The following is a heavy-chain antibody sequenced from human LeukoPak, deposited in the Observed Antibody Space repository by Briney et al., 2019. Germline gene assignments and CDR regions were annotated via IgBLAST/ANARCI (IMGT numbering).Heavy chain of an antibody. J-gene: IGHJ4*02. D-gene: IGHD2/OR15-2a*01. CDR1: GFPLSIYG. Sequence: GSLKISCATYGFPLSIYGIHLVRQAPGKGLEWGALLAGDGINIFYADSVRGRFAISRDNSKNTLYLQMNSLRPEDTAVYYCAKAAVYSNRWTPFDDWGQGTLSPSPQ. CDR2: LAGDGINI. CDR3: AKAAVYSNRWTPFDD. V-gene: IGHV3-30*18.